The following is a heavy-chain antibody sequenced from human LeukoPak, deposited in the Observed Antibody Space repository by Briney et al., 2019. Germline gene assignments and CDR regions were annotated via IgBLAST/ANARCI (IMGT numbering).Heavy chain of an antibody. CDR2: IYYSGST. J-gene: IGHJ4*02. CDR3: ARVADRGNIVVE. CDR1: SRSISMFY. D-gene: IGHD2-21*01. Sequence: PSEPLSLTCTVSSRSISMFYWRWIRQPPGKGLEWIGYIYYSGSTTFNRSFKSRVPISVDTSKNQFSLKLSSVNVADTAGFSLARVADRGNIVVEWGERTLLTVPS. V-gene: IGHV4-59*01.